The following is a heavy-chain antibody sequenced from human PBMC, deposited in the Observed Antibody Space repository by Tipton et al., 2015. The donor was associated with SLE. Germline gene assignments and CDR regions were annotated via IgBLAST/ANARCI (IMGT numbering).Heavy chain of an antibody. CDR1: GFTFSSYS. CDR2: TWYDGSNK. Sequence: SLRLSCAASGFTFSSYSMNWVRQAPGKGLEWVAVTWYDGSNKYYADSVKGRFTISRDNSKNTLYLQMNSLRAEDTAVYYCARFQGDGWYFDLWGRGTLVTVSS. J-gene: IGHJ2*01. D-gene: IGHD2-21*02. V-gene: IGHV3-33*08. CDR3: ARFQGDGWYFDL.